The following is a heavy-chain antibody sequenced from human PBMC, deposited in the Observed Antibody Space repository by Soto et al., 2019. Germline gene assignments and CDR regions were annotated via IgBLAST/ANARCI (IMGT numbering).Heavy chain of an antibody. V-gene: IGHV3-53*01. Sequence: EVQLVESGGGLIQPGGSLRLSCAASGFTVSSNYMSWVRQAPGKGLEWVSVIYSGGSTYYAASVKGRFTISRDNSKNTLYLQMNRLRAEDTAVYYCARDRVESGYPEYFQHWGQGTLVTVSS. CDR3: ARDRVESGYPEYFQH. CDR1: GFTVSSNY. D-gene: IGHD3-22*01. J-gene: IGHJ1*01. CDR2: IYSGGST.